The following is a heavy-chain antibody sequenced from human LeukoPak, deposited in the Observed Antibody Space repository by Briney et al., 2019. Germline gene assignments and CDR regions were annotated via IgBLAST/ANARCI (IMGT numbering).Heavy chain of an antibody. J-gene: IGHJ3*02. Sequence: SVKVSCKASGGTFSSYAISWVRQASGQGLEWMGRIIPILGIANYAQKFQGRVTITADKSTSTAYMELSSLRSEDTAVYYCADAQNYYDSSDLDAFDIWGQGTMVTVSS. CDR2: IIPILGIA. D-gene: IGHD3-22*01. CDR3: ADAQNYYDSSDLDAFDI. V-gene: IGHV1-69*04. CDR1: GGTFSSYA.